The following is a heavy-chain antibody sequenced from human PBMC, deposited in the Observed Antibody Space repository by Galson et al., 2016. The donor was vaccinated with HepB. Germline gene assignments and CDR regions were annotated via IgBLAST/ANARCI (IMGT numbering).Heavy chain of an antibody. CDR2: ISAYNGNT. CDR3: VTDTARTGHSKESDY. CDR1: GYTFTNYG. J-gene: IGHJ4*02. Sequence: SVKVSCKASGYTFTNYGISWVRQAPGQGLEWMGWISAYNGNTNYAEKFQGRVTVATDTSTTTAYLDLRSLRPDDTAVYYCVTDTARTGHSKESDYWGQGTLVTVSS. D-gene: IGHD3/OR15-3a*01. V-gene: IGHV1-18*04.